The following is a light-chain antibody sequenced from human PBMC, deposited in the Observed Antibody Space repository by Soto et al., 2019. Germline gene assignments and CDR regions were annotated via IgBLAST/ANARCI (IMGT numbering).Light chain of an antibody. CDR3: GTWDSSLSAGKV. Sequence: QSALTQPPSASGSPGQSVTISCTGTSSDVGGYNYVSWYQQHPGKAPKVIIYEVSKRPSGVPDRFSGSKSGSTASLTVSGLQAEDEADYYCGTWDSSLSAGKVFGTGTKLTVL. J-gene: IGLJ1*01. CDR1: SSDVGGYNY. V-gene: IGLV2-8*01. CDR2: EVS.